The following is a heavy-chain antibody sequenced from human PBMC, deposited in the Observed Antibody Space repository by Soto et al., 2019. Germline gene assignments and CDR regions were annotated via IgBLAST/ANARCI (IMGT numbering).Heavy chain of an antibody. D-gene: IGHD2-15*01. CDR3: ARVALGYCSGGSCYSGTYYFDY. CDR2: INSDGRST. V-gene: IGHV3-74*01. Sequence: GGSLRLSCAASGFTFSSYWMHWVRQAPGKGLVWVSRINSDGRSTSYADSVKGRFTISRDNAKNTLYLQMNSQGAEDTAVYYCARVALGYCSGGSCYSGTYYFDYWGQGTLVTVSS. CDR1: GFTFSSYW. J-gene: IGHJ4*02.